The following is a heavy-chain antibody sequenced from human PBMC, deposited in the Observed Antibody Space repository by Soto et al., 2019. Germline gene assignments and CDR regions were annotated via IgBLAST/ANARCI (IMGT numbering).Heavy chain of an antibody. V-gene: IGHV1-69*06. CDR1: GGTFSDYA. J-gene: IGHJ6*02. CDR3: ARDLIQLRLGKYSFNGMDV. D-gene: IGHD3-16*01. CDR2: IVPRFGSP. Sequence: QVQLVQSGAEMRKPGSSLRVSCKASGGTFSDYAFSWVRQAPGQGLGWMGGIVPRFGSPNYAQKFGGRVTITADTSSSTVYMALSSLRFDDTAVYFYARDLIQLRLGKYSFNGMDVWGQGTTIIVSS.